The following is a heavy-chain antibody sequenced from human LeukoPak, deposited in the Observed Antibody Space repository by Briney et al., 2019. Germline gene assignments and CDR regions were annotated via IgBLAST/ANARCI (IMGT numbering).Heavy chain of an antibody. CDR2: IYYSGST. CDR1: GGSINSGGYY. D-gene: IGHD4-23*01. J-gene: IGHJ5*02. Sequence: SETLSLTCTVSGGSINSGGYYWSWIRQHPGKGLEWIGYIYYSGSTYYNPSLKSRITISVDTSKNQFSLKLISVTAADTAAYYCARVHGGNSGWFDPWGQGTLVTVSS. V-gene: IGHV4-31*03. CDR3: ARVHGGNSGWFDP.